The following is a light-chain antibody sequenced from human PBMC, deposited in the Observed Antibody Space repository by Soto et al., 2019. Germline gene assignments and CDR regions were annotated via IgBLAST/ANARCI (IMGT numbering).Light chain of an antibody. CDR2: EAS. J-gene: IGKJ2*01. V-gene: IGKV1-5*01. Sequence: DIQMTQSPSTLSASVGDRVTITCLSSQSISFWLAWYQQKPGKAPKLLIYEASTLYSGVPSRFIGSRSGTEFPLTISSLQPDDFASYYCQQYNSFAPYIFGQGTKLEI. CDR1: QSISFW. CDR3: QQYNSFAPYI.